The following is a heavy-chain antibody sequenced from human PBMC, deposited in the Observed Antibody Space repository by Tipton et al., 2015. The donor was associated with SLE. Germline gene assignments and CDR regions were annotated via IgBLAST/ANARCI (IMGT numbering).Heavy chain of an antibody. J-gene: IGHJ5*02. D-gene: IGHD1-26*01. CDR2: IYYSGST. CDR3: ARGRGLGAQSWFDP. CDR1: GGSISSYY. V-gene: IGHV4-59*01. Sequence: TLSLTCTVSGGSISSYYWSWIRQPPGKGLEWIGYIYYSGSTNYNPSLKSRVTISVDTSKNQFSLKLSSVTAADTAVHYCARGRGLGAQSWFDPWVQGTLVTVSS.